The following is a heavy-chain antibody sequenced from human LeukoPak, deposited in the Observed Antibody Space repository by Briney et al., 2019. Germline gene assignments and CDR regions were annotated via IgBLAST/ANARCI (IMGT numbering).Heavy chain of an antibody. CDR2: KNTNSGGT. CDR3: ASREWELWDY. Sequence: ASVKLSCKASGYTFTSYYMHWVRHGPGQGRGWMGWKNTNSGGTNYAQKFQGRVTMTRITSISTAYMEVSKLRSDDTAVYYCASREWELWDYWGQGTLVTVSS. J-gene: IGHJ4*02. V-gene: IGHV1-2*02. D-gene: IGHD1-26*01. CDR1: GYTFTSYY.